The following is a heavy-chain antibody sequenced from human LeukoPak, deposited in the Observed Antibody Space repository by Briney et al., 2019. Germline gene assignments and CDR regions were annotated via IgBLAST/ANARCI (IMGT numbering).Heavy chain of an antibody. D-gene: IGHD1-26*01. CDR1: GFTFTNNW. V-gene: IGHV3-7*03. J-gene: IGHJ4*02. CDR2: IKQDESEI. CDR3: AKGGKWDVTPFDY. Sequence: GGSLRLSCVASGFTFTNNWMTWVRQAPGKGLEWVANIKQDESEIYYVDSVKGRFTISRDNSKNTLYLQVNSLRAEDTAVYYCAKGGKWDVTPFDYWGQGTLVTVSS.